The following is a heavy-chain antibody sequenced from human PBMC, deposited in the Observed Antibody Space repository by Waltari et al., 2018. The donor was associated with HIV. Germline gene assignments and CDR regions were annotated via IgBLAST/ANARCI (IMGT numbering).Heavy chain of an antibody. Sequence: EVQLLESGGGLVQPGGSLRLSCAASGFTFINYAMTWVRQAPGKGLEWVSVISGSGATTYYAASGKGRFTISRDNSKNTLYLQIISLRAEDTAVYYCAKRPSSSNLGWYFDYWGQGTLVTVSS. V-gene: IGHV3-23*01. CDR3: AKRPSSSNLGWYFDY. CDR2: ISGSGATT. CDR1: GFTFINYA. J-gene: IGHJ4*02. D-gene: IGHD6-6*01.